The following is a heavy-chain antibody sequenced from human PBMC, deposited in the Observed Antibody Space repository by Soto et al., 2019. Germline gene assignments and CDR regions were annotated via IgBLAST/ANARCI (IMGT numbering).Heavy chain of an antibody. Sequence: QVQLQESGPGLVKPSQTLSLTCTVSGGSISSGGYYWSWIRQHPGKGLEWIGYIYYSGSTYYNPSLKSRVTISVDTSKXXXXXXXXXXXXAXTXVXXXXXDNRPAVGDFDYWGQGTLVTVSS. CDR3: XXXDNRPAVGDFDY. J-gene: IGHJ4*02. V-gene: IGHV4-31*03. CDR1: GGSISSGGYY. D-gene: IGHD3-16*01. CDR2: IYYSGST.